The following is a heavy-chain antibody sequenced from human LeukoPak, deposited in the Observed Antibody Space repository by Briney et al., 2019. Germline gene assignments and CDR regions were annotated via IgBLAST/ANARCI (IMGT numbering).Heavy chain of an antibody. J-gene: IGHJ4*02. CDR1: GFPFRSYN. V-gene: IGHV3-21*01. CDR3: ARDLLGWELHYFDY. CDR2: LSGSSSYI. Sequence: GGSLRLSCAASGFPFRSYNMNWVRQAPAKGLERVSSLSGSSSYIYYADSVKGRFSISRDNAKNSLYLQMNSLRAEDTAVYYCARDLLGWELHYFDYWGQGTLVTVSS. D-gene: IGHD1-26*01.